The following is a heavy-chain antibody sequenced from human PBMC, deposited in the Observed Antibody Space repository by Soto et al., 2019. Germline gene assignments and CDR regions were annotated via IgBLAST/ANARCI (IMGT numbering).Heavy chain of an antibody. CDR1: GFTVSSNY. D-gene: IGHD7-27*01. CDR3: ARLLGIRYYFDY. CDR2: IYSGGST. V-gene: IGHV3-53*01. J-gene: IGHJ4*02. Sequence: PVGSLRLSCAASGFTVSSNYMSWVRQAPGKGLEWVSVIYSGGSTYYADSVKGRFTISRDNSKNTLYLQMNSLRAEDTAVYYCARLLGIRYYFDYWGQGTLVTVSS.